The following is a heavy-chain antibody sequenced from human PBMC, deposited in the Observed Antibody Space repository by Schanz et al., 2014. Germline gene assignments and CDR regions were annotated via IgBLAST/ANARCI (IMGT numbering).Heavy chain of an antibody. CDR3: VREDMVRGIRAFDI. D-gene: IGHD3-10*01. V-gene: IGHV3-21*01. CDR2: IRSDNNYI. J-gene: IGHJ3*02. CDR1: GFPFSTYS. Sequence: EVQLVESGGRLVKPGGSLRLSCVASGFPFSTYSIHWVRQAPGKGLEWVSYIRSDNNYIYYADSVKGRFTISRDNAKNSLFLQMNSLTAEDTAVYYCVREDMVRGIRAFDIWGQGTMVTVSS.